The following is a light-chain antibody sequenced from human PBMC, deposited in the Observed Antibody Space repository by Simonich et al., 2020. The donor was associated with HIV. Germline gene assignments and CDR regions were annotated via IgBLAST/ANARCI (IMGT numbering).Light chain of an antibody. CDR3: QQYDNLPPLT. V-gene: IGKV1-33*01. Sequence: DIQMTQSPSSLSASVGDRVTITCRASQSISNYLHWYQQKPGKAPKLLIYDASNLETGVPSRFSGSGSGTDFTFTISSLQPEDIATYYCQQYDNLPPLTFGGGTKVEIK. CDR1: QSISNY. CDR2: DAS. J-gene: IGKJ4*01.